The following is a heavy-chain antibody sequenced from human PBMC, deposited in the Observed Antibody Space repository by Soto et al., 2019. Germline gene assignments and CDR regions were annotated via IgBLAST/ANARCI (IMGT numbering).Heavy chain of an antibody. Sequence: GGSLRLSCAASGFTFSSYGMHWVRQAPGKGLEWVAVIWYDGSNKYYADSVKGRFTISRDNSKNTLYLQMNSLRAEDTAVYYCARGRGEQWLVNYFDYWGQGTLVTVSS. CDR2: IWYDGSNK. V-gene: IGHV3-33*01. CDR3: ARGRGEQWLVNYFDY. D-gene: IGHD6-19*01. J-gene: IGHJ4*02. CDR1: GFTFSSYG.